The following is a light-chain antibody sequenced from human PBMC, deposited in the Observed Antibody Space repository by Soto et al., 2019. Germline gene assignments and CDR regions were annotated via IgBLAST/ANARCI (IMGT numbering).Light chain of an antibody. Sequence: DIVMTQSPLSLPVTPGEPASISCRSSQSLLHSNGYNYLDWYLQKPGQSPQLLIYLGSNRASGVPDMFSDSGSGTDFTLKISRVEAEDVGVYYCMQAVQTPRTFGQGTKLEIK. CDR3: MQAVQTPRT. V-gene: IGKV2-28*01. J-gene: IGKJ2*01. CDR1: QSLLHSNGYNY. CDR2: LGS.